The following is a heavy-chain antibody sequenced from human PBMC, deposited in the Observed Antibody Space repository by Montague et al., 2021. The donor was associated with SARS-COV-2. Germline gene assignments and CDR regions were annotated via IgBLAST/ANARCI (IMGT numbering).Heavy chain of an antibody. J-gene: IGHJ3*02. Sequence: SETLSLTCTVSGGSISSYYWSWIWKRQGKGQEWIGYIYNSGSTNXXSYLTRRVTISVDTSKNQYSLKLSSVTAADTAVYYCARGGYYDYAFDIWGQGTMVTVSS. CDR3: ARGGYYDYAFDI. D-gene: IGHD3-22*01. CDR2: IYNSGST. V-gene: IGHV4-59*01. CDR1: GGSISSYY.